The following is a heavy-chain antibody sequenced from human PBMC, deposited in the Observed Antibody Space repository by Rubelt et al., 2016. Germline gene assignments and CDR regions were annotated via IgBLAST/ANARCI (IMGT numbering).Heavy chain of an antibody. Sequence: IGYISYSGSTNYNPSLKSRVTISVDTSKNQFSLKLSSVTAADTAVYYCARIWFGELSAFDIWGQGTMVTVSS. CDR2: ISYSGST. D-gene: IGHD3-10*01. V-gene: IGHV4-59*01. J-gene: IGHJ3*02. CDR3: ARIWFGELSAFDI.